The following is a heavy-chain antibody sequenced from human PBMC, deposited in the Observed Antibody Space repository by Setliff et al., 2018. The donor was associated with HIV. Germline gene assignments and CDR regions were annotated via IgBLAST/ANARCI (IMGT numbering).Heavy chain of an antibody. J-gene: IGHJ4*02. V-gene: IGHV1-46*01. CDR1: GYSFTNHY. CDR3: VRDGEYLDYYDSSGHPEYYFDY. D-gene: IGHD3-22*01. CDR2: INPTGGST. Sequence: ASVKVSCKPSGYSFTNHYMHWVRQAPGQGLEWMGVINPTGGSTRNTQKFQGRVAMTRDTSTSTVYMELSSLRSEDTAVYYCVRDGEYLDYYDSSGHPEYYFDYWGQGTLVTVSS.